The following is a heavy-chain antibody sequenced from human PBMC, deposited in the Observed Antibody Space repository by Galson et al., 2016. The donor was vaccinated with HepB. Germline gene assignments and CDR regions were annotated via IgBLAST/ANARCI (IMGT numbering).Heavy chain of an antibody. CDR3: ARSSLAVPTAMRVSWFDS. CDR1: GFSLSNAKMG. CDR2: IFSNDEK. V-gene: IGHV2-26*01. J-gene: IGHJ5*01. D-gene: IGHD2-2*01. Sequence: PALVKPTQTLTLTCTVSGFSLSNAKMGVSWIRQPPGKALEWLAHIFSNDEKSYSTSLKSRLTISKDTSKGQAVLTMTHMDPVDTATYYCARSSLAVPTAMRVSWFDSWGQGTPVTVSS.